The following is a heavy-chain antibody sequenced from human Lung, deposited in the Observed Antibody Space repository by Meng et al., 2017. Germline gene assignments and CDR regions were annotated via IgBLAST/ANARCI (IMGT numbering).Heavy chain of an antibody. V-gene: IGHV4-34*01. CDR2: INHSGST. CDR3: ARGPTTMAHDFDY. CDR1: GGSFSDYY. Sequence: QGQLQQWCEGLLKPSETRSLTCFVSGGSFSDYYWGWIRQPPGKGLEWIGEINHSGSTNYNPSLESRATISVDTSQNNLSLKLSSVTAADSAVYYCARGPTTMAHDFDYWGQGTLVTVSS. J-gene: IGHJ4*02. D-gene: IGHD4-11*01.